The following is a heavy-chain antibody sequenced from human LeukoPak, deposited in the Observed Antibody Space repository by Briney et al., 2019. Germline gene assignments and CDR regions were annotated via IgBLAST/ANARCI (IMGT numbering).Heavy chain of an antibody. CDR2: VYYTGST. CDR3: ARHFAYSSSSYFDY. D-gene: IGHD6-6*01. V-gene: IGHV4-61*05. J-gene: IGHJ4*02. CDR1: GGSMRGSSYS. Sequence: SETLSLTCTVSGGSMRGSSYSWGWIRQPPGKGLEWIGYVYYTGSTNYNPSLKSRVTMFEDKSKNQFSLRLYSVTVADTAVYYCARHFAYSSSSYFDYWGQGSLVTVSS.